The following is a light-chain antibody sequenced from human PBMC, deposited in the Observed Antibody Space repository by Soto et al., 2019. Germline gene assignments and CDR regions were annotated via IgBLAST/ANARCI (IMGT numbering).Light chain of an antibody. Sequence: EIVLTQSPGTLSLSPGERATLSCRASQSVSRRYLAWYQQKPGQAPRLLIYGESGRATGIPDRFIGSGSGTDFTRIISRLEPEDFAVYYCQQYDSSPQTFGQGTKVEIK. V-gene: IGKV3-20*01. CDR3: QQYDSSPQT. CDR2: GES. J-gene: IGKJ1*01. CDR1: QSVSRRY.